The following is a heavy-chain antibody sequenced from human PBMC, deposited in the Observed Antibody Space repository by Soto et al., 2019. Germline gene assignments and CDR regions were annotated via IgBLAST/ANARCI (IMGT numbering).Heavy chain of an antibody. D-gene: IGHD2-2*01. CDR1: GGTFSSYA. CDR2: IIPIFGTA. V-gene: IGHV1-69*01. Sequence: QVQLVQSGAEVKKPGSSVKVSCKASGGTFSSYAISWVRQAPGQGLEWMGGIIPIFGTANYAQKFQGRVTITADESTSTAYMELSSLRSEDTAVYYCARDVAVVVVPAASGIDVWGQGTTVTVSS. CDR3: ARDVAVVVVPAASGIDV. J-gene: IGHJ6*02.